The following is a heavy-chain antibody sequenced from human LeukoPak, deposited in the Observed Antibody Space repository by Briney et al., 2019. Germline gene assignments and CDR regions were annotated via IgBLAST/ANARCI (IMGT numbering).Heavy chain of an antibody. D-gene: IGHD1-26*01. V-gene: IGHV3-33*01. J-gene: IGHJ1*01. CDR3: VRDFMGMGGTTAYLHY. CDR2: IWYDGSRT. Sequence: GGSLRLSCAASGFTFSSYGMHWVRQAPGKGLEWVALIWYDGSRTHYADSVKGRFTISRDNSKNTLYLQMNSLRVEDTAVYYCVRDFMGMGGTTAYLHYWGQGTLVTVSS. CDR1: GFTFSSYG.